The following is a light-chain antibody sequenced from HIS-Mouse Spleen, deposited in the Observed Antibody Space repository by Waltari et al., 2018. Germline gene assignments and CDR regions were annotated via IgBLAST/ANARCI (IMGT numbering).Light chain of an antibody. CDR1: SSNIGAGYD. Sequence: QSVLTQPPSVSGAPGQRVTISCTGSSSNIGAGYDVHWYQQLPGTAPQLLIYVKSNRPSWGPEHFAGSKSGTSASLAITGLQAEDEADYYCQSYDSSLSGWVFGGGTKLTVL. J-gene: IGLJ3*02. CDR3: QSYDSSLSGWV. V-gene: IGLV1-40*01. CDR2: VKS.